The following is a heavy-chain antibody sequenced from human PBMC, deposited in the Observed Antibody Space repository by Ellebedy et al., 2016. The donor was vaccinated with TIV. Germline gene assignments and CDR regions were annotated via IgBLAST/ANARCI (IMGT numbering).Heavy chain of an antibody. D-gene: IGHD3-10*01. CDR1: GGSISATNSH. Sequence: MPSETLSLTCTVSGGSISATNSHWDWIRQPPGKGLEWIGTIYYSVITMYTPSLNSRVTISTDMSKNQFSLILSSVTAADTAVYYCARGHYGSGTYFAPGEWGQGALVTVSS. CDR3: ARGHYGSGTYFAPGE. CDR2: IYYSVIT. J-gene: IGHJ4*02. V-gene: IGHV4-39*07.